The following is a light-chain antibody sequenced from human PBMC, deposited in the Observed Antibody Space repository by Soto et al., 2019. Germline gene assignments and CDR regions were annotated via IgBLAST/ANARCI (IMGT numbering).Light chain of an antibody. V-gene: IGKV3-20*01. CDR3: QQHGSSSPWT. J-gene: IGKJ1*01. Sequence: VVSESLGNLCVPRSVRNTISCRSSQSVSSNYLAWYQQKPGQAPRLLIYGASSRATGIPDRFSGSGSGTEFTLTISRLEPEEFAVYYCQQHGSSSPWTFGQGTKVDIK. CDR1: QSVSSNY. CDR2: GAS.